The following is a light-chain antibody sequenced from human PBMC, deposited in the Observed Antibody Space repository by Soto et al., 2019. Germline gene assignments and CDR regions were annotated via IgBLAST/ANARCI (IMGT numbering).Light chain of an antibody. CDR1: QTVNNNY. Sequence: EIVLMQSPGTLSLSPGERATLSCRASQTVNNNYLAWYQQKPGQAPRLLIDGASSRATGIPDRFSGSGSGTDFTLTIRRLEPEDFAVYYCQQYGTSPPLTFGGGTKVEIK. CDR2: GAS. J-gene: IGKJ4*01. CDR3: QQYGTSPPLT. V-gene: IGKV3-20*01.